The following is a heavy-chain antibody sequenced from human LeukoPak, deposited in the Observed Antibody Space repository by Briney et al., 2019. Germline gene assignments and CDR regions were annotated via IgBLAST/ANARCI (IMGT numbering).Heavy chain of an antibody. V-gene: IGHV3-33*08. Sequence: GGSLRLSCVGSGFIFSNYALIWVRQAPGKGLEWVAVIWYDGSNKYYADSVKGRFTISRDNSKNTLYLQMNSLRAEDTAVYYCARDGKDYFGMKYWAPAFDYWGQGTLVTVSS. J-gene: IGHJ4*02. CDR2: IWYDGSNK. CDR1: GFIFSNYA. CDR3: ARDGKDYFGMKYWAPAFDY. D-gene: IGHD2/OR15-2a*01.